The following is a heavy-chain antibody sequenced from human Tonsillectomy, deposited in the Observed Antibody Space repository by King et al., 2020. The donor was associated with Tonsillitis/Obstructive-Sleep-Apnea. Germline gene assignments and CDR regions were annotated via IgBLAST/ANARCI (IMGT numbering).Heavy chain of an antibody. CDR1: GYTFTGYY. CDR3: ARGGFKGYSSSWYGFGSYFDY. CDR2: INPNSGGT. D-gene: IGHD6-13*01. Sequence: VQLVESGAEVKKPGASVKVSCKASGYTFTGYYMHWVRQAPGQGLEWMGWINPNSGGTNYAQKFQGWVTMTRDTSISTAYMERSRLRSDDTAVYYCARGGFKGYSSSWYGFGSYFDYWGQGTLVTVSS. V-gene: IGHV1-2*04. J-gene: IGHJ4*02.